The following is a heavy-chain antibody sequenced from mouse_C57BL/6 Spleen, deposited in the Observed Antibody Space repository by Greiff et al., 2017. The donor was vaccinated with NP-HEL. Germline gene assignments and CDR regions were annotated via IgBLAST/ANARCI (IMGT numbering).Heavy chain of an antibody. V-gene: IGHV1-81*01. Sequence: QVQLQQSGAELARPGASVKLSCKASGYTFTSYGISWVKQRTGQGLEWIGEIYPRSGNTYYNEKFKGKATLTADKSSSTAYMELRSLTSEDSAVYFCARRKGTVVATDWYFDVWGTGTTVTVSS. CDR2: IYPRSGNT. D-gene: IGHD1-1*01. J-gene: IGHJ1*03. CDR3: ARRKGTVVATDWYFDV. CDR1: GYTFTSYG.